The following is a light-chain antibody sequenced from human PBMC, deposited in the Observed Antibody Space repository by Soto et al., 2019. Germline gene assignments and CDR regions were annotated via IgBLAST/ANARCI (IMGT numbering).Light chain of an antibody. CDR1: SSNIGNNY. J-gene: IGLJ2*01. V-gene: IGLV1-51*01. Sequence: QSVLTQPPSVSAAPGQKVTISCSGSSSNIGNNYVYWYQQVPRTAPKLLIYDNYERPPGIPDRFSGSKSGTSATLGITGPQTGDEADYYCATWDSSLFAVVFGGGTKLTVL. CDR3: ATWDSSLFAVV. CDR2: DNY.